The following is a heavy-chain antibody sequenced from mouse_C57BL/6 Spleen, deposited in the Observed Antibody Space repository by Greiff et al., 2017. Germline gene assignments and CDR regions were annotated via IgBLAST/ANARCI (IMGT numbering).Heavy chain of an antibody. CDR2: INYDGSST. D-gene: IGHD2-3*01. V-gene: IGHV5-16*01. CDR3: AREGWLAMDY. J-gene: IGHJ4*01. Sequence: EVKLMESEGGLVQPGSSMKLSCTASGFTFSDYYMAWVRQVPEKGLEWVANINYDGSSTYYLDSLKSRFIISRDNAKNILYLQMSSLKSEDTATYYCAREGWLAMDYWGQGTSVTVSS. CDR1: GFTFSDYY.